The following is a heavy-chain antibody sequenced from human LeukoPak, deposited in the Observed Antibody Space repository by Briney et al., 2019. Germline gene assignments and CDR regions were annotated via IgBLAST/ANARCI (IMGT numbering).Heavy chain of an antibody. D-gene: IGHD2/OR15-2a*01. CDR1: GFTFSSYS. Sequence: GGSLRLSCAASGFTFSSYSMNWVRQAPGKGLEWVSSISSSSSYIYYADSVKGRFTISRDNAKNSLYLQVNSLRAEDTAVYYCARWSSSINMAPYHWGQGTLVTVSS. V-gene: IGHV3-21*01. CDR2: ISSSSSYI. J-gene: IGHJ5*02. CDR3: ARWSSSINMAPYH.